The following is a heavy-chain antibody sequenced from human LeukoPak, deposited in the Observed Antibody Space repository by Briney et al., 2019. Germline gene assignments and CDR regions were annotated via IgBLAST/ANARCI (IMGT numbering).Heavy chain of an antibody. CDR2: INHSGST. D-gene: IGHD6-13*01. V-gene: IGHV4-34*01. CDR3: ARGRVAAAASYFDY. CDR1: GGSFSGYY. J-gene: IGHJ4*02. Sequence: PSETLSLTCAVYGGSFSGYYWSWIRQPPGKGLEWIGEINHSGSTNYNPSLKSRVTISVDTSNNHFSLKLSSVTAADTAVYYCARGRVAAAASYFDYWGQGTLVTVSS.